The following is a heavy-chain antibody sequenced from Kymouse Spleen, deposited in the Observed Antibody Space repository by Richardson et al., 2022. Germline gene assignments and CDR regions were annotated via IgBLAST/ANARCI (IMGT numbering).Heavy chain of an antibody. CDR2: IYYSGST. Sequence: QLQLQESGPGLVKPSETLSLTCTVSGGSISSSSYYWGWIRQPPGKGLEWIGSIYYSGSTYYNPSLKSRVTISVDTSKNQFSLKLSSVTAADTAVYYCARH*RGGHNWNYGEDYWGQGTLVTVSS. V-gene: IGHV4-39*01. CDR3: ARH*RGGHNWNYGEDY. J-gene: IGHJ4*02. D-gene: IGHD1-7*01. CDR1: GGSISSSSYY.